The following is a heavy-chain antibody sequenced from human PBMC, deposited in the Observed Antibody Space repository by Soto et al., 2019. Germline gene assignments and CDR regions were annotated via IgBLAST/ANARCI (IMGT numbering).Heavy chain of an antibody. J-gene: IGHJ3*02. V-gene: IGHV3-30*18. CDR2: ISYDGSNK. Sequence: GGSLRLSCGASGFTFSSYGMHWVRQAPGKGLEWVAVISYDGSNKYYADSVKGRFTISRDNSKNTLYLQMNSLRAEDTAVYYCAKDRGTMIVVVITTGLCDIWGQGTMVTVSS. CDR1: GFTFSSYG. D-gene: IGHD3-22*01. CDR3: AKDRGTMIVVVITTGLCDI.